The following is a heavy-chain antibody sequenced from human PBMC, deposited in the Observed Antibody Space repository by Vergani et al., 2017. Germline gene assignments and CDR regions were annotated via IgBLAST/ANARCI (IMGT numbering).Heavy chain of an antibody. Sequence: QLQLQESGPGLVKPSETLSLTCTVSGGSISSSSYYWGWIRQPPGKGLEWIGSIYYSGSTYYNPSLKSRVTISVDTSKSQFSLKLSSVTAADTAVYYCARLGIAVAGTIGYWGEGTLGTVSS. CDR1: GGSISSSSYY. CDR3: ARLGIAVAGTIGY. V-gene: IGHV4-39*07. CDR2: IYYSGST. J-gene: IGHJ4*02. D-gene: IGHD6-19*01.